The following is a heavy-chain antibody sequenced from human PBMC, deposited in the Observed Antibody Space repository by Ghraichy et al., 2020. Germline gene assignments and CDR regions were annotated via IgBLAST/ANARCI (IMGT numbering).Heavy chain of an antibody. J-gene: IGHJ6*02. CDR1: GGTFSSYA. CDR3: ARASTALLRSRYGMDV. V-gene: IGHV1-69*13. Sequence: SVKVSCKASGGTFSSYAISWVRQAPGQGLEWMGGIIPIFGTANYAQKFQGRVTITADESTSTAYMELSSLRSEDTAVYYCARASTALLRSRYGMDVWGQGTTVTVSS. CDR2: IIPIFGTA. D-gene: IGHD4-17*01.